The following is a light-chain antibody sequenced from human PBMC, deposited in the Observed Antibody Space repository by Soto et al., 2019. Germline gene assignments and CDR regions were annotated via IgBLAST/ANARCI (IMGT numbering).Light chain of an antibody. CDR3: ATWDDSLSGPL. V-gene: IGLV1-47*01. CDR2: KDN. Sequence: QSVLTQPPSASGTPGQRVTISCSGSNSNIGGNYVYWYQQLPGTAPKLLIYKDNQRPSGVPDRFSGSKSDTSASLAISGLRSEDEGDYYCATWDDSLSGPLFGGGTKLTVL. J-gene: IGLJ3*02. CDR1: NSNIGGNY.